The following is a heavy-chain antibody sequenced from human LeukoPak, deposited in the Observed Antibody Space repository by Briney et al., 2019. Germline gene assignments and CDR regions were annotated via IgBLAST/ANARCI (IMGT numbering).Heavy chain of an antibody. V-gene: IGHV1-8*01. D-gene: IGHD3-10*01. CDR2: MNPNSGNT. Sequence: ASVKVSCKASGYTFTSYDINWVRQATGQGLEWMGWMNPNSGNTGYAQEFQGRVTMTRNTSISTAYMELSSLRSEDTAVYYCARAITMVRGVPSPYWGQGTLVTVSS. CDR3: ARAITMVRGVPSPY. J-gene: IGHJ4*02. CDR1: GYTFTSYD.